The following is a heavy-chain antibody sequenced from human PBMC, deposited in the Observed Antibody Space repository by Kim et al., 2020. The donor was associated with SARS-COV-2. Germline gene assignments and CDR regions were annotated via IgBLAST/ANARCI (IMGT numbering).Heavy chain of an antibody. V-gene: IGHV5-51*01. Sequence: GGSLKISCKGSGYSFTSYWIGWVRQMPGKGLEWMGIIYPGDSDTRYSPSFQGQVTISADKSISTAYLQWSSLKASDTAMYYCARQAGAYYDILTGYYLGYYFDYWGQGTLVTVSS. J-gene: IGHJ4*02. CDR2: IYPGDSDT. CDR3: ARQAGAYYDILTGYYLGYYFDY. D-gene: IGHD3-9*01. CDR1: GYSFTSYW.